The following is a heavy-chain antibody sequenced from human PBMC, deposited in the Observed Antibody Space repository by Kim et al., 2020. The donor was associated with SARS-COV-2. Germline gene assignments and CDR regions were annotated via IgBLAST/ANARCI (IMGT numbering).Heavy chain of an antibody. CDR1: GDSVSSNSAA. CDR3: ARDLIVVVPAATGANYYYGMDV. CDR2: TYYRSKWYN. D-gene: IGHD2-2*01. Sequence: SQTLSLTCAISGDSVSSNSAAWNWIRQSPSRGLEWLGRTYYRSKWYNDYAVSVKSRITINPDTSKNQFSLQLNSVTPEDTAVYYCARDLIVVVPAATGANYYYGMDVWGQGTTVTVSS. J-gene: IGHJ6*02. V-gene: IGHV6-1*01.